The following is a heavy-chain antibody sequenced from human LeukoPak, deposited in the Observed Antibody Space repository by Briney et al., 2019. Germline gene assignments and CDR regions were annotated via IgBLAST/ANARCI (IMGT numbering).Heavy chain of an antibody. J-gene: IGHJ4*02. D-gene: IGHD4-17*01. CDR2: IKQDGSEK. V-gene: IGHV3-7*03. CDR3: AREGRTTVTIDY. Sequence: GGSLRLSCAASGFTFSSCWISWVRQAPGKGLEWVASIKQDGSEKYYVDSVKGRFTISRDNAKNSQYLEMNSLRAEDTAVYYCAREGRTTVTIDYWGQGTLVTVSS. CDR1: GFTFSSCW.